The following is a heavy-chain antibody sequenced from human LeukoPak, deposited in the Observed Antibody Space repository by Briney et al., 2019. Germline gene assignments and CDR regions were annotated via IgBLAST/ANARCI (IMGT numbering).Heavy chain of an antibody. D-gene: IGHD6-19*01. Sequence: SETLSLTCTVSGGSISSGGYYWSWIRQHPGKGLEWIGYIYYSGSTYYNPSLKSRVTISVDTSKNQFSLKLSSVTAADTAVYYCETIAVAGPDYWGQGTLVTVFS. CDR2: IYYSGST. CDR1: GGSISSGGYY. V-gene: IGHV4-31*03. CDR3: ETIAVAGPDY. J-gene: IGHJ4*02.